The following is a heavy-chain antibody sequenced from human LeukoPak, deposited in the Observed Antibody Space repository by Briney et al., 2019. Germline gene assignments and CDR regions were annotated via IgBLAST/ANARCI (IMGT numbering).Heavy chain of an antibody. CDR1: GFTFSSYS. CDR3: ARDGYCSSTSCYNFDY. V-gene: IGHV3-48*02. Sequence: PGGSLRLSCAASGFTFSSYSMYWVRQAPGKGLEWVSNISSSSDTIYYADSVKGRFTISRDNAKNSLYLQMNSLRDEDTAVYYCARDGYCSSTSCYNFDYWGQGTLVTVSS. J-gene: IGHJ4*02. D-gene: IGHD2-2*03. CDR2: ISSSSDTI.